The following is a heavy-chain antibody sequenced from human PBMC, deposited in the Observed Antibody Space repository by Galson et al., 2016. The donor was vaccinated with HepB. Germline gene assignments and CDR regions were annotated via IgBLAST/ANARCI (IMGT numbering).Heavy chain of an antibody. V-gene: IGHV1-2*06. Sequence: SVKVSCKASGYTFTGYYMHWVRLAPGQGLEWMGRINPNSGGTNYAQKLQGRVTMTRGTSISTAYMELSRLRSDDTAVYYCTRGEYLLGWFDPWGQGTLVTVSS. D-gene: IGHD2/OR15-2a*01. J-gene: IGHJ5*02. CDR2: INPNSGGT. CDR1: GYTFTGYY. CDR3: TRGEYLLGWFDP.